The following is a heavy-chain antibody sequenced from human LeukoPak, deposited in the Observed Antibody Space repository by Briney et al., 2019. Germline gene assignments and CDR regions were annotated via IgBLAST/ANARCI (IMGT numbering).Heavy chain of an antibody. D-gene: IGHD1-26*01. J-gene: IGHJ4*02. Sequence: ASVKVSCKASGYTFTGYYMHWVRQAPGQGLEWMGRINPNSGGTNYAQKFQGRVTMTRDTSISTAYMELSRLRSNDTAVYYCARVRSGSFFDYWGQGTLVTVSS. CDR2: INPNSGGT. CDR1: GYTFTGYY. V-gene: IGHV1-2*06. CDR3: ARVRSGSFFDY.